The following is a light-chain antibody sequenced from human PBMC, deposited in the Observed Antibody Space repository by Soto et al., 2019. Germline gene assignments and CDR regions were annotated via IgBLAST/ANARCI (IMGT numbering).Light chain of an antibody. CDR1: QSVSSN. V-gene: IGKV3-15*01. Sequence: EVVMTRSPATLSVSPGERATLSCRASQSVSSNLAWYQQNRGQAPRLLIYGASTRATGVPARFSGSGSGTEFTLTISSLQSEDFAVYYCQQYINWPRTFGQGSKVEIK. CDR3: QQYINWPRT. J-gene: IGKJ1*01. CDR2: GAS.